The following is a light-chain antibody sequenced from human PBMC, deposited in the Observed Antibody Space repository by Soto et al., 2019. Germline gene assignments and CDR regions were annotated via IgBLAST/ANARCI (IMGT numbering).Light chain of an antibody. CDR1: QSVRSY. J-gene: IGKJ2*01. Sequence: EIVLTQSPATLSLSPGERATLSCRASQSVRSYLAWYQQKPGQAPRLLIYDASNGATGIPARFSGSGSGTDFTLTISSLEPEDFAVYYCQQRSDWPPYTFGQGTKLEIK. CDR3: QQRSDWPPYT. V-gene: IGKV3-11*01. CDR2: DAS.